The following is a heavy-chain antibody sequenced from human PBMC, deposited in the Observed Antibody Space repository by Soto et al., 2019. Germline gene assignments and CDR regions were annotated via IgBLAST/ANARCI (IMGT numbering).Heavy chain of an antibody. CDR3: ARCYFDWLSPRPYYYYYYMDV. V-gene: IGHV3-33*01. J-gene: IGHJ6*03. Sequence: GSLRLSCAASGFTFSSYGMHWVRQAPGKGLEWVAVIWNDGITKYYADSVNGRFTISRDNSKNTLYLQVNSLTAEDTAVYYCARCYFDWLSPRPYYYYYYMDVLGKGTTVTVSS. CDR1: GFTFSSYG. CDR2: IWNDGITK. D-gene: IGHD3-9*01.